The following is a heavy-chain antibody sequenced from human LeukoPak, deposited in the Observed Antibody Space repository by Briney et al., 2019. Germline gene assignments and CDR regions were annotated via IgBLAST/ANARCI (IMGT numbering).Heavy chain of an antibody. J-gene: IGHJ5*02. CDR2: INLHGSDR. D-gene: IGHD3-10*01. CDR3: ARGIISGVDWFDP. V-gene: IGHV3-7*01. CDR1: GFTFSNYW. Sequence: GGSLRLSCAASGFTFSNYWMTWVRQAPGKGLEWVANINLHGSDRYYVDSVKGRFTISRDNAENSLYLRMNSLRAEDTAVYYCARGIISGVDWFDPWGQGTLVTVSS.